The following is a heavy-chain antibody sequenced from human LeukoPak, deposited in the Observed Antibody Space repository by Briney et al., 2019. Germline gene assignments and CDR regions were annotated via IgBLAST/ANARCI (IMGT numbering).Heavy chain of an antibody. V-gene: IGHV3-23*01. CDR1: GFTFSSYA. D-gene: IGHD5-18*01. J-gene: IGHJ4*02. CDR3: ARKGPIQLWSKYHFDY. Sequence: GGSLRLSCAASGFTFSSYAISWVRQAPGKGLEWVSAISGSGGSTYYADSVKGRFTISRDNSKNTLYLQMNSLRAEDTAVYYCARKGPIQLWSKYHFDYWGQGTLVTVSS. CDR2: ISGSGGST.